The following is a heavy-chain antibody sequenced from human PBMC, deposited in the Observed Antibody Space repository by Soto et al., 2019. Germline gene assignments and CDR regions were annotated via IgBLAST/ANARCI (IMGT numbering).Heavy chain of an antibody. CDR3: ASYRSGSSYFDY. D-gene: IGHD1-26*01. J-gene: IGHJ4*02. Sequence: DSVKGSCTAAGYTFTIYGISWVRQAPGQGLEWMGWISAYNGNTNYAQKLQGRVTMTTDTSTSTAYMELRSLRSDDTAVYYCASYRSGSSYFDYWGQGTLVTVSS. CDR1: GYTFTIYG. CDR2: ISAYNGNT. V-gene: IGHV1-18*04.